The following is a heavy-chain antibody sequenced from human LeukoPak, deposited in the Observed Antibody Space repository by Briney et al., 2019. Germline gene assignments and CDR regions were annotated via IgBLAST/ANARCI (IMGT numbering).Heavy chain of an antibody. Sequence: SETLSLTCAVSGGSISSSNWWSWVRQPPGKGLEWIGEIYHSGSTNYNPSLKSRVTISVDKSKNQFSLKLSSVTAADTAVYYCARDQAIVVVPAAPRSYGMDVWGQGTTVTVSS. J-gene: IGHJ6*02. CDR2: IYHSGST. D-gene: IGHD2-2*01. V-gene: IGHV4-4*02. CDR3: ARDQAIVVVPAAPRSYGMDV. CDR1: GGSISSSNW.